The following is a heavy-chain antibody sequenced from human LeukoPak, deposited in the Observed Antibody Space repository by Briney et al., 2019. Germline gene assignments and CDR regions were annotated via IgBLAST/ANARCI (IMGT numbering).Heavy chain of an antibody. CDR1: GFTFSNYA. CDR2: ISGSSTDI. V-gene: IGHV3-21*01. CDR3: ARRGYYDSSGYDY. J-gene: IGHJ4*02. D-gene: IGHD3-22*01. Sequence: GGSLRLSCAASGFTFSNYAMNWVRQAPGEGLAWVSSISGSSTDIYYADSVKGRFTISRDNAKNSLYLQINSLRAEDTAIYYCARRGYYDSSGYDYWGQGTLVTVSS.